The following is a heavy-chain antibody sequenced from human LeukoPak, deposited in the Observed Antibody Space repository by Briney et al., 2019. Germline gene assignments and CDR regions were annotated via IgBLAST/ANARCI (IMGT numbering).Heavy chain of an antibody. CDR1: GFTFNNYW. CDR3: ARDHRATPLDY. V-gene: IGHV3-74*01. D-gene: IGHD1-26*01. CDR2: INSDGSSA. J-gene: IGHJ4*02. Sequence: GGSLRLSCAASGFTFNNYWMHWVRQAPGKGLVWVSGINSDGSSATYADSVKGRFTISRDNAKNTLYLEMNSLRAEDTAVYYCARDHRATPLDYWGQGTLVTVSS.